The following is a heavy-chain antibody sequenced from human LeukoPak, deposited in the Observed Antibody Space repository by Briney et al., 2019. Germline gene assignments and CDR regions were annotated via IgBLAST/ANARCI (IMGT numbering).Heavy chain of an antibody. V-gene: IGHV4-59*12. CDR1: GGSISSYY. J-gene: IGHJ2*01. Sequence: PSETLSLTCTVSGGSISSYYWSWIRQPPGKGLEWIGYIYYSGSTNYNPSLKSRVTVSVDTSKNQFSLKLSSVTAADTAVYYCARDSWPKYWYFDLWGRGTLVTVSS. CDR2: IYYSGST. CDR3: ARDSWPKYWYFDL.